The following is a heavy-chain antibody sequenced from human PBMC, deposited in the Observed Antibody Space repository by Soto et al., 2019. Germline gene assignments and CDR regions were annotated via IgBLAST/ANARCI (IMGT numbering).Heavy chain of an antibody. Sequence: PGASVKVSCKASGYTFSNFGISWVRQAPGQGLEWMGWISVYSGNTDYAQNLQGRVTMTTDTSTSTAYMELRSLRSDDTAVYYCARVGKVATTSGFDYWGQGTLVTVSS. D-gene: IGHD5-12*01. CDR2: ISVYSGNT. CDR1: GYTFSNFG. J-gene: IGHJ4*02. V-gene: IGHV1-18*01. CDR3: ARVGKVATTSGFDY.